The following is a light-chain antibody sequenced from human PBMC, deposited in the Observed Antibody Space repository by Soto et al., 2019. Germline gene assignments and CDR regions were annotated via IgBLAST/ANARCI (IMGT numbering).Light chain of an antibody. CDR3: QQYQDWPRT. Sequence: EIVMTQSPATLSLSPGERATLSCRASERLTGNLAWYQHKPGQAPRLLIYEVSTRATYIPARFSGRGSRTEFTLTISSLQSEDSAVYYCQQYQDWPRTFGQGTKWEIK. J-gene: IGKJ1*01. CDR1: ERLTGN. CDR2: EVS. V-gene: IGKV3-15*01.